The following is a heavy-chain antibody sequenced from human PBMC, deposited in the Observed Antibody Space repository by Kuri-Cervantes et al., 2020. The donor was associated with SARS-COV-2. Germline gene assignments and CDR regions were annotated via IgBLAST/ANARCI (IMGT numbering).Heavy chain of an antibody. CDR1: GYTFTSYY. V-gene: IGHV1-46*01. CDR2: INPSGGST. D-gene: IGHD4-17*01. Sequence: SVKVSCKASGYTFTSYYMHWVRQAPGQGLEWMGIINPSGGSTSYAQRFQGRVTMTRDTSTSTVYMELSSLRSEDTAVYYCARSPSNGDYDGWFDYWGQGTLVTVSS. J-gene: IGHJ4*02. CDR3: ARSPSNGDYDGWFDY.